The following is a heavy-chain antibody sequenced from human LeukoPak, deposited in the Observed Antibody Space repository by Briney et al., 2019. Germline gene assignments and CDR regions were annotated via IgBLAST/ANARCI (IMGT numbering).Heavy chain of an antibody. J-gene: IGHJ4*02. CDR2: IIPIFGTA. V-gene: IGHV1-69*13. CDR1: GGTFSSYA. Sequence: GASVKVSCKASGGTFSSYAISGVRQAPGQGLEWMGGIIPIFGTANYAQKFQGRVTITADESTSTAYMELGSLRSEDTAVYYCARGLGYCTNGVCYFSYFDYWGQGTLVTVSS. D-gene: IGHD2-8*01. CDR3: ARGLGYCTNGVCYFSYFDY.